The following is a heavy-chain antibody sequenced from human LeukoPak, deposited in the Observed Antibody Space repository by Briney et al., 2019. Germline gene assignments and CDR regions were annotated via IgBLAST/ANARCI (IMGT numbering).Heavy chain of an antibody. CDR1: GYSFTSYW. V-gene: IGHV5-51*01. D-gene: IGHD3-9*01. Sequence: KPGGSLRLSCKGSGYSFTSYWIGWVRQMPGKGLEWMGIIYPGDSDTRYSPSFQGQVTISADKSISTAYLQWSSLKASDTAMYYCARQDFPDYDILTGYANFDYWGQGTLVTVSS. J-gene: IGHJ4*02. CDR2: IYPGDSDT. CDR3: ARQDFPDYDILTGYANFDY.